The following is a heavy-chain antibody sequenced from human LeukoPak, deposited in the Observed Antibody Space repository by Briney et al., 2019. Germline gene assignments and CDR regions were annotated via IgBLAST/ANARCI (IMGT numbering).Heavy chain of an antibody. D-gene: IGHD3-10*01. J-gene: IGHJ5*02. V-gene: IGHV3-48*01. CDR2: ISSASNTI. Sequence: PGGSLRLSCAASGFTFSSYSMNWVRQAPGKGLEWVSYISSASNTIYYADSVKGRFTISRDNAKNSLYLQMNSLRAEDTAMYHCARDGWFGDYNWFDPWGQGTLVTVSS. CDR3: ARDGWFGDYNWFDP. CDR1: GFTFSSYS.